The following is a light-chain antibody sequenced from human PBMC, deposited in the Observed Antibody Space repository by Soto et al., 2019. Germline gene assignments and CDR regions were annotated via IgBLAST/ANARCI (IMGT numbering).Light chain of an antibody. CDR1: STDFENYNL. J-gene: IGLJ1*01. Sequence: QSALTQPASVSGSPGQSITISCTRSSTDFENYNLVSWYQHCPDKAPKLIIYEGTKRPSEISDRFSGSKYGITASLTISGLQTEDEADYYCISYTDRQSYVFGTGTKVTVL. CDR2: EGT. V-gene: IGLV2-14*02. CDR3: ISYTDRQSYV.